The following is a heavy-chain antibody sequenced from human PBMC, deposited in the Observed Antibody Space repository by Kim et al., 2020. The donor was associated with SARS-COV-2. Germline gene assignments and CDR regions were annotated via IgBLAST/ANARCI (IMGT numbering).Heavy chain of an antibody. D-gene: IGHD5-12*01. J-gene: IGHJ4*02. CDR1: GFTFNNYA. V-gene: IGHV3-23*01. CDR3: AKGSGYEN. CDR2: ISDSGGST. Sequence: GGSLRLSCAASGFTFNNYAMSWVRQAPGKGLEWVSAISDSGGSTYYAESVKGRFTISRDNSKNTLYLQMNSLRAEDTAVYFCAKGSGYENWGQGTLVTVSS.